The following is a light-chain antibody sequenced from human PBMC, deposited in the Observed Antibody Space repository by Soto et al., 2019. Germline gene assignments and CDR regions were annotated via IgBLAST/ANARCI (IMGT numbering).Light chain of an antibody. J-gene: IGLJ1*01. CDR2: DNF. V-gene: IGLV1-40*01. Sequence: QPVLTQPPSVSGAPGQRVTISCSGSSSNIGAGYDVHWYQQLPGTAPKLLIYDNFNRPSGVPDRFSGSKSGTSASLAITGLQAEDEADYYCQSYDSSLSDSVFGTGTKLTVL. CDR3: QSYDSSLSDSV. CDR1: SSNIGAGYD.